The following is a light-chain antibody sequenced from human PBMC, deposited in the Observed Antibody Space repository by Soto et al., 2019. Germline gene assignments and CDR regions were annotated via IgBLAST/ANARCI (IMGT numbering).Light chain of an antibody. CDR1: QGISSY. V-gene: IGKV1-9*01. J-gene: IGKJ4*01. Sequence: DIQMTQSPSSLSASVGDRVTITCRASQGISSYLAWYQQNPGKAPKLLIYAASTLQRGVPSRFSGRGSATDFTLTISSMQPEDFATYYCQQLDSYPLTFGGGTRWIS. CDR2: AAS. CDR3: QQLDSYPLT.